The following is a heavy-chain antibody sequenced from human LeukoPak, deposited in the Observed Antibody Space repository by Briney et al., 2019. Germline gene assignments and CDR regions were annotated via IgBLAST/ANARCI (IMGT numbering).Heavy chain of an antibody. CDR2: MNPNNGNT. CDR1: VYTFTSYD. Sequence: ASVKVSCKASVYTFTSYDINWVRQATGQGLEWMGWMNPNNGNTGYAQKFQGRVTMTRNTSISTAYMELSSLRSDDTAVYYCARGSGDYGDYEDDYWGQGTLVTVSS. CDR3: ARGSGDYGDYEDDY. J-gene: IGHJ4*02. D-gene: IGHD4-17*01. V-gene: IGHV1-8*01.